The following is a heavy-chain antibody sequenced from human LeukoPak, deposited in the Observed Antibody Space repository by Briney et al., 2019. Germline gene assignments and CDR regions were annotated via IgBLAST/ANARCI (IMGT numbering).Heavy chain of an antibody. D-gene: IGHD3-16*01. Sequence: GQSLKISCKGSVYSLSNYWIGWSRQLSGKPLVWMGIIYPGYSDTRYTPSFQGRVTVSADKSISTAYLHWSSLKASDTGIYYCARHYYDYVWGTDGMDYWGQGTLVTVSS. CDR1: VYSLSNYW. CDR3: ARHYYDYVWGTDGMDY. V-gene: IGHV5-51*01. J-gene: IGHJ4*02. CDR2: IYPGYSDT.